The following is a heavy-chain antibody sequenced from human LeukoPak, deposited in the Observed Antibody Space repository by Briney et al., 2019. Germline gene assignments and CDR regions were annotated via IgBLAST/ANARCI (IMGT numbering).Heavy chain of an antibody. CDR2: IIPIFGTA. D-gene: IGHD2-15*01. Sequence: SVKVSCKASGGTFSSYAISWVRQAPGQGLEWMGRIIPIFGTANYAQKSQGRVTITTDESTSTAYMELSSLRSEDTAVYYCASVGYCSGGSCYSVLGVFDYWGQGTLVTVSS. CDR3: ASVGYCSGGSCYSVLGVFDY. CDR1: GGTFSSYA. V-gene: IGHV1-69*05. J-gene: IGHJ4*02.